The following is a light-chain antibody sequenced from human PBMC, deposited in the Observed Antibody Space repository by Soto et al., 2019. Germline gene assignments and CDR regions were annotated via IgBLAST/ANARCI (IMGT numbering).Light chain of an antibody. CDR1: QGIGDT. CDR3: QQYNSWPLT. Sequence: EIVMTQSPATLSVPPGEGATLSCRASQGIGDTLAWYQQKPGQTPRLLIYDTSIRATGVPARFSGSRSGAEFTLTISSLQSEDFAVYYCQQYNSWPLTFGGGTKVDIK. V-gene: IGKV3-15*01. J-gene: IGKJ4*01. CDR2: DTS.